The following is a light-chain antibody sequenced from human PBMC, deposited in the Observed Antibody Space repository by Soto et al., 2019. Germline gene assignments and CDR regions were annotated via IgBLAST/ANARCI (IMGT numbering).Light chain of an antibody. CDR1: QNLLHSNGYNY. V-gene: IGKV2-28*01. CDR3: MQPLQSWT. CDR2: LGS. Sequence: DIVMTQSPLSLPVTPGEPASISCRSSQNLLHSNGYNYLDWYLQKPGQSPQLLIYLGSNRASGVPARFSGSGSGTDFTLKISRVEAEDVGVYYCMQPLQSWTFGQGTKVDIK. J-gene: IGKJ1*01.